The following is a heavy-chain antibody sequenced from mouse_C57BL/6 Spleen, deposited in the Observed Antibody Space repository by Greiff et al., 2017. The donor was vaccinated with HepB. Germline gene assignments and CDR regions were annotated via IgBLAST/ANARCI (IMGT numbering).Heavy chain of an antibody. D-gene: IGHD2-4*01. V-gene: IGHV1-64*01. CDR3: ARYDYDSFYAMDY. CDR1: GYTFTSYW. Sequence: VQLQQSGAELVKPGASVKLSCKASGYTFTSYWMHWVKQRPGQGLEWIGMIHPNSGSTNYNEKFKSKATLTVDKSSSTAYMQLSSLTSEDSAVYYCARYDYDSFYAMDYWGQGTSVTVSS. J-gene: IGHJ4*01. CDR2: IHPNSGST.